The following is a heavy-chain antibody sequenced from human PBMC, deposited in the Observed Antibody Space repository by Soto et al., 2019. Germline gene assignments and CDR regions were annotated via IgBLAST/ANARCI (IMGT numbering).Heavy chain of an antibody. CDR3: ARRAKIAAAGVYYCYDMDV. V-gene: IGHV3-33*01. CDR2: IWYDGSNK. CDR1: GFTFSSYG. D-gene: IGHD6-13*01. J-gene: IGHJ6*03. Sequence: QVQLVESGGGVVQPGRSLRLSCAASGFTFSSYGMHWVRQAPGKGLEWVAVIWYDGSNKYYADSVKGRFTISRDNSKNTLDLQMNSLRPEDTAVYYCARRAKIAAAGVYYCYDMDVWGKGTTVTVSS.